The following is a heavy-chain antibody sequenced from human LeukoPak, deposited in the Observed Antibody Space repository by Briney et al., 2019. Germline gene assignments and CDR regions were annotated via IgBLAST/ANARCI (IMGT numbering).Heavy chain of an antibody. J-gene: IGHJ4*02. D-gene: IGHD6-19*01. V-gene: IGHV3-30*19. Sequence: GGSLRLSCAASGFTFSSYGMHWVRQAPGKGLEWVAVISYDGSNKYYADSVKGRFTISRDNSKNKLYVEMNSLRAEDTAVYYCARTFYSSGTGVPIYYWGQGTLVTVSS. CDR1: GFTFSSYG. CDR3: ARTFYSSGTGVPIYY. CDR2: ISYDGSNK.